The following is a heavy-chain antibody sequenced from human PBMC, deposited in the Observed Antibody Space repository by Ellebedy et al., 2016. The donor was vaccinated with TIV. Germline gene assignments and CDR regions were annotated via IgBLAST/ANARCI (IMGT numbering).Heavy chain of an antibody. V-gene: IGHV4-4*07. CDR3: ARDAWGRDAFDI. CDR1: GDSITSSY. CDR2: IYTRGDT. D-gene: IGHD7-27*01. Sequence: GSLRLXCSVSGDSITSSYWTWLRQPAGKGLEWIGRIYTRGDTNYNSSLKSRVAMSVDTSKEQFSLELTSVTAADTAVYYCARDAWGRDAFDIWGQGTMVTVSS. J-gene: IGHJ3*02.